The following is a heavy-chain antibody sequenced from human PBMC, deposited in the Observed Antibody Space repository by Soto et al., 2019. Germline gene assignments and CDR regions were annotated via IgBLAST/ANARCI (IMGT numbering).Heavy chain of an antibody. Sequence: SETLSLTCTVSGGSSSSGDNYWSWIRHPSGKGLEWIGYIYNTGCSHYNPSLKSRLTISVDRSKNQFSLQLTSVTVEDTAVYYCATSYGNAWYTYWGQGTQVTVSS. CDR1: GGSSSSGDNY. CDR3: ATSYGNAWYTY. V-gene: IGHV4-30-4*02. CDR2: IYNTGCS. D-gene: IGHD6-13*01. J-gene: IGHJ4*02.